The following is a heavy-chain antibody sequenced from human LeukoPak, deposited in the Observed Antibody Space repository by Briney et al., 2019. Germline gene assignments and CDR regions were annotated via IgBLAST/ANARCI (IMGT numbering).Heavy chain of an antibody. CDR2: INAGNGNT. D-gene: IGHD5-24*01. Sequence: ASVKVSCKASGYTFTSYAMHWVRQAPGQRLEWMGWINAGNGNTKYSQKFQGRVTITRDTSASTAYMELSSLRSEDTAVYYCARELLDGYKPACYFDYWGQGTLVTVSS. CDR3: ARELLDGYKPACYFDY. J-gene: IGHJ4*02. CDR1: GYTFTSYA. V-gene: IGHV1-3*01.